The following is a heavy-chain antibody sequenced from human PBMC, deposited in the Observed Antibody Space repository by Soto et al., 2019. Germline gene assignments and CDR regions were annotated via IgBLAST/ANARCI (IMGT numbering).Heavy chain of an antibody. J-gene: IGHJ6*02. CDR2: IYSGGST. V-gene: IGHV3-53*05. Sequence: PGGSLRLSCAASGFTVSSNYMSWVRQAPGKGLDWVSVIYSGGSTYYADSVKGRFTISRDNSKNTLYLQMNSLRAEDTAVYYCAKDLPQPDPTYYYYYYGMDVWGQGTTVTVSS. D-gene: IGHD6-13*01. CDR1: GFTVSSNY. CDR3: AKDLPQPDPTYYYYYYGMDV.